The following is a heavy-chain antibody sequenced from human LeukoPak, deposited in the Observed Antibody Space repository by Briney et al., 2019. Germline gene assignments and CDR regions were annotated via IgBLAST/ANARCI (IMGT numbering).Heavy chain of an antibody. CDR2: IYHSGST. CDR3: ARERDYLPFDI. V-gene: IGHV4-39*07. Sequence: SETLSLTCTVSVGSISSSSYYWGWIRQPPGKGLEWIGSIYHSGSTYYNPSLKGRVTLAVDTSKNQFSLKLSSVTAADTDVYYCARERDYLPFDIWGQATMVTVSS. CDR1: VGSISSSSYY. J-gene: IGHJ3*02. D-gene: IGHD4-17*01.